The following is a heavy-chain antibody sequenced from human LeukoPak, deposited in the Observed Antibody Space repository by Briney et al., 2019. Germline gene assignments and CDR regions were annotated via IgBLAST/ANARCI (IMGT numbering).Heavy chain of an antibody. J-gene: IGHJ4*02. CDR2: IGDSRDYK. CDR3: ARDLGYSYGYFDY. CDR1: GFTFSSHS. Sequence: GGSLRLSCAASGFTFSSHSMNWVRQAPGKGLEGGSSIGDSRDYKYYADSVKGRFTISRDNAKNSLYLQMHSLRARDTAVYYCARDLGYSYGYFDYWGQGTLVTVSS. V-gene: IGHV3-21*04. D-gene: IGHD5-18*01.